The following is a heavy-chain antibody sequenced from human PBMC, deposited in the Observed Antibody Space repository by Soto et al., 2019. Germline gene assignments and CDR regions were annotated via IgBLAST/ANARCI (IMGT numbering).Heavy chain of an antibody. J-gene: IGHJ6*03. CDR3: ARGSGLEGLLSDYYYYMDV. D-gene: IGHD3-3*01. CDR1: GFTFSSYD. CDR2: IGTAGDT. Sequence: EVQLVESGGGLVQPGGSLRLSCAASGFTFSSYDMHWVRQATGKGLEWVSAIGTAGDTYYPGSVKGRFTISIENAKNSLYLQMNSLRGGDTAVYYCARGSGLEGLLSDYYYYMDVWGKGTTVTVYS. V-gene: IGHV3-13*01.